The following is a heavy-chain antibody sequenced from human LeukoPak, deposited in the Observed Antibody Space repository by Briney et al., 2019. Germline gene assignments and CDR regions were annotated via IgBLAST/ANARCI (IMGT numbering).Heavy chain of an antibody. J-gene: IGHJ4*02. Sequence: GGSLRLSCAASGFTFSNYAMNWVRQAPGKGLEWVSLISCNGGSTYYADSVKGRFTISRDNSNNTLHMQMNSLRAEDTALYYCAKGGGYCGGECYSAKTHFDYSGQGNLVTVSS. V-gene: IGHV3-23*01. CDR1: GFTFSNYA. CDR2: ISCNGGST. D-gene: IGHD2-21*01. CDR3: AKGGGYCGGECYSAKTHFDY.